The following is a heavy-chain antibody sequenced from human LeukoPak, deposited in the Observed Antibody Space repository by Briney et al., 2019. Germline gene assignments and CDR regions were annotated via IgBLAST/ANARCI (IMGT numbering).Heavy chain of an antibody. V-gene: IGHV3-23*01. CDR2: ISGSGGST. CDR3: AELGITMIGGV. CDR1: GFTFSTYD. J-gene: IGHJ6*04. Sequence: GGSLRLSCAASGFTFSTYDMSWVRQAPGKGLEWVSAISGSGGSTFYADSVKGRFTISRDNAKNSLYLQMNSLRAEDTAVYYCAELGITMIGGVWGKGTTVTISS. D-gene: IGHD3-10*02.